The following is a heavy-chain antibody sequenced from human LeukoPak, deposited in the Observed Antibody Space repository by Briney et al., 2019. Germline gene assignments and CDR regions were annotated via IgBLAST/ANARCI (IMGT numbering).Heavy chain of an antibody. V-gene: IGHV4-59*01. J-gene: IGHJ3*02. CDR3: ARVPLTAVWGAFHI. D-gene: IGHD2-21*02. CDR1: GGSISSYY. CDR2: IYYSGST. Sequence: SETLSLTCTVSGGSISSYYWSWIRQPPGKGLEWIGYIYYSGSTNYNPSLKSRVTISVDTSKNQFSLKLSSVTAADTAVYYCARVPLTAVWGAFHIWGQGTMVTVSS.